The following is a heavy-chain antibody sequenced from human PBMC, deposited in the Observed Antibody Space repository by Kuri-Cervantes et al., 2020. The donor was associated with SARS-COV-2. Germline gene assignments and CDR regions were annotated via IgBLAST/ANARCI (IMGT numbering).Heavy chain of an antibody. CDR1: GYTLTELS. CDR3: ATGLDGKQWLVQTRWYYYYGMDV. J-gene: IGHJ6*02. CDR2: FDPEDGET. Sequence: AAVPVSRKVSGYTLTELSMHWVRQAPGKGLEWMGGFDPEDGETIYAQQFQGRVTMTEDTSPDTAYMELSSLRSEDTAVYYCATGLDGKQWLVQTRWYYYYGMDVWGQGTTVTVSS. V-gene: IGHV1-24*01. D-gene: IGHD6-19*01.